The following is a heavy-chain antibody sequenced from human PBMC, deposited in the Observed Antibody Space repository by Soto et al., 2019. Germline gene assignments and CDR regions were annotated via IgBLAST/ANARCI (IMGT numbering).Heavy chain of an antibody. CDR2: INHSGST. J-gene: IGHJ3*02. D-gene: IGHD1-26*01. CDR1: GGSFSGYY. V-gene: IGHV4-34*01. Sequence: SETLSLTCAVYGGSFSGYYWSWIRQPPGKGLEWIGEINHSGSTNYNPSLKSRVTISVDTSKNQFSLKLSSVTAADTAVYYCARAPPLVGATSWAFDIWGQGTMVTVSS. CDR3: ARAPPLVGATSWAFDI.